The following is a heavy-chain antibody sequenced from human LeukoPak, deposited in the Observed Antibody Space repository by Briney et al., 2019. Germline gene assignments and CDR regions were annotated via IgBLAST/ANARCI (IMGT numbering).Heavy chain of an antibody. CDR2: IGSGGSI. V-gene: IGHV3-23*01. CDR3: AKRYSSTWKSFDY. J-gene: IGHJ4*02. CDR1: GFTFSSYA. D-gene: IGHD6-13*01. Sequence: GGSLRLSSAASGFTFSSYAMSWVRQAPGKGLEWVSVIGSGGSIDYADSVKGRFTISRDNSKNTLYLQMNSLRAEDTAVYYCAKRYSSTWKSFDYWGQGTLVTVSS.